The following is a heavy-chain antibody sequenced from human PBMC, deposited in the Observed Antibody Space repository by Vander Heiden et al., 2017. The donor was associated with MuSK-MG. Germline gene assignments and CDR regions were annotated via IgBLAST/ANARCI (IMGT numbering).Heavy chain of an antibody. CDR1: GFTFSSFR. CDR3: ARGGWELLPLYYLGLDV. D-gene: IGHD1-26*01. CDR2: ISSGSRTI. Sequence: EVQLVESGGGLVQPGGSLRLSCTASGFTFSSFRFNWVRQAPGKGLEWVSYISSGSRTIHYADSVKGRFSISRDDAMNSLYLQMNSLRAEDTAVYYCARGGWELLPLYYLGLDVWGQGTTVTVSS. V-gene: IGHV3-48*01. J-gene: IGHJ6*02.